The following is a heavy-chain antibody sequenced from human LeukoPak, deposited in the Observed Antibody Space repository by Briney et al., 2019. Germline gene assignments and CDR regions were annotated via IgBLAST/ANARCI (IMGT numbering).Heavy chain of an antibody. CDR3: AKDQGYGSGSYYWFDP. V-gene: IGHV3-23*01. CDR2: ISGSGGST. J-gene: IGHJ5*02. CDR1: GFTFSSYA. D-gene: IGHD3-10*01. Sequence: GGSLRLSCAASGFTFSSYAMSWVRQAPGKGLEWVSAISGSGGSTYYADSVKGRFTISRDNSKNTLYLQMNSLRAEDTAVYYCAKDQGYGSGSYYWFDPWGQGTLVTVSS.